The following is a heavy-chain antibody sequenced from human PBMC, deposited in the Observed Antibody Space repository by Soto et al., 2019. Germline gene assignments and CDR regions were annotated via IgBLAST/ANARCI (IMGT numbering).Heavy chain of an antibody. J-gene: IGHJ4*02. CDR2: VSTYSEHT. Sequence: QLVQSGDEVKKPGASVKVSCRASGYIFNSVGISWLRQVPGQGLEWTGWVSTYSEHTKSVQKFQDRVTLTADTSTSTAYMELRSLRSDDTAVYYCARDLNWNNVLGFDSWGQGTLVTVSS. V-gene: IGHV1-18*04. D-gene: IGHD1-20*01. CDR1: GYIFNSVG. CDR3: ARDLNWNNVLGFDS.